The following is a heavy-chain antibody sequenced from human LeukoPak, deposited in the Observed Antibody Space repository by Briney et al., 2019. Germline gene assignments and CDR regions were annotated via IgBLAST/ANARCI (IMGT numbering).Heavy chain of an antibody. CDR3: ARERYSYAHYMDV. D-gene: IGHD5-18*01. V-gene: IGHV4-38-2*02. CDR2: IYHSGST. CDR1: GYSISSGYY. Sequence: SETLSLTCAVSGYSISSGYYWGWIRQPPGKGLEWIGSIYHSGSTNYNPSLKSRVTISVDTSKNQFSLKLSSVTAADTAVYYCARERYSYAHYMDVWGKGTTVTVSS. J-gene: IGHJ6*03.